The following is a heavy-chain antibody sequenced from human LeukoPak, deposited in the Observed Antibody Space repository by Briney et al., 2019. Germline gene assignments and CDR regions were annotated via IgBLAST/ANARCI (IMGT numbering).Heavy chain of an antibody. CDR2: IKQDGSEK. CDR1: GFTFSNYW. V-gene: IGHV3-7*01. CDR3: ARGRSYSVY. Sequence: GGSLRLSCAVSGFTFSNYWMAWVRQAPGKGLEWVANIKQDGSEKYYVDSVKGRFTISRDNAKNSLYLQMNSLRAEDTAVYYCARGRSYSVYWGQGPLVTVSS. D-gene: IGHD1-26*01. J-gene: IGHJ4*02.